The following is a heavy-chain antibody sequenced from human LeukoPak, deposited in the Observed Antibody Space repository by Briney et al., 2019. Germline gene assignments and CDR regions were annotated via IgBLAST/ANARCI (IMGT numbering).Heavy chain of an antibody. CDR1: GGSISSYY. D-gene: IGHD3-3*01. CDR3: ARDNYDFWSGSNAFDI. Sequence: SETLSLTCTVSGGSISSYYWSWIRQPPGKGLEWIGYIYYSASTNYNPSLKSRVTISVDTSKNQFSLKLSSVTAADTAVYYCARDNYDFWSGSNAFDIWGQGTMVTVSS. J-gene: IGHJ3*02. V-gene: IGHV4-59*12. CDR2: IYYSAST.